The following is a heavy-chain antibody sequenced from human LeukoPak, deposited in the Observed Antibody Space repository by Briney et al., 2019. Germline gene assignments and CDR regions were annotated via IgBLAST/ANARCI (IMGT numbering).Heavy chain of an antibody. J-gene: IGHJ4*02. CDR3: ARQAY. V-gene: IGHV3-7*01. Sequence: GGSLRLSCAASGFTFSNYWMSWVSQAPGKGLEWVANIKPDGTEKYYVESVKGRFTISRDNAKNSLYLQMNSLRVEDTALYYCARQAYWGQGILVTVSS. CDR2: IKPDGTEK. CDR1: GFTFSNYW.